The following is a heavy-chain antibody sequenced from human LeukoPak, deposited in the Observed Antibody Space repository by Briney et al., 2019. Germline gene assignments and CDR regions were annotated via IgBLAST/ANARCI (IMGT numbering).Heavy chain of an antibody. CDR2: MNPNSGNT. J-gene: IGHJ3*02. CDR1: GYTFTSYD. CDR3: AILPHYDFWSGYYTLDAFDI. V-gene: IGHV1-8*03. D-gene: IGHD3-3*01. Sequence: ASVKVSCKASGYTFTSYDINWVRQATGQGLEWMGWMNPNSGNTGYAQKFQGRVTITRNTSISTAYMELSSLRSEDTAVYYCAILPHYDFWSGYYTLDAFDIWGQGTMVTVSS.